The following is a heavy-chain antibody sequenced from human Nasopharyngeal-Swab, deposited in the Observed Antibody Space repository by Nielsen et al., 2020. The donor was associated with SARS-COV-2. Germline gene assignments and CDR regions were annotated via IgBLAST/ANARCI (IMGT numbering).Heavy chain of an antibody. Sequence: GESLKIHCAASGFTFRSYAMHWVRQAPGKGLEWVAVISYDGSNKYYADSVKGRFTISRDNSKNTLYLQMNSLRAEDTAVHYCASPKTFYGGNTGVDRAFDIWGQGTMVTVSS. CDR3: ASPKTFYGGNTGVDRAFDI. J-gene: IGHJ3*02. V-gene: IGHV3-30-3*01. CDR2: ISYDGSNK. D-gene: IGHD4-23*01. CDR1: GFTFRSYA.